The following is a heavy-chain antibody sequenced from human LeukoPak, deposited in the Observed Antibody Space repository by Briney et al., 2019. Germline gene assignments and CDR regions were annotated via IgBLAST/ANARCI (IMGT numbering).Heavy chain of an antibody. D-gene: IGHD3-3*01. Sequence: SETLSLTCTVSGGSISSSTYYWGWIRQPPGKGLERIASIYYSGSTYYNPSLKSRVTISVDTSNNQFSLKLSSVTAADTGVYYCARGSDFWSGYHPRYWFDPWGQGTLVTVSS. CDR1: GGSISSSTYY. CDR2: IYYSGST. V-gene: IGHV4-39*01. CDR3: ARGSDFWSGYHPRYWFDP. J-gene: IGHJ5*02.